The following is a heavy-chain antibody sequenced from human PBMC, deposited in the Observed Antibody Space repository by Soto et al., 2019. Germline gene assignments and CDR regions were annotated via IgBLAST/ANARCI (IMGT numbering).Heavy chain of an antibody. D-gene: IGHD1-26*01. J-gene: IGHJ5*02. CDR3: ARHGMGAAGWFDP. V-gene: IGHV4-39*01. CDR1: GGSITSSGSS. Sequence: SETLSLTCTVSGGSITSSGSSWAWLRQTPGKGLEGIGGIFYTGNTYYNPSLWSRVTISADTSKNQFSLKMTSVTAADTAVYYCARHGMGAAGWFDPWGQGTLVTVSS. CDR2: IFYTGNT.